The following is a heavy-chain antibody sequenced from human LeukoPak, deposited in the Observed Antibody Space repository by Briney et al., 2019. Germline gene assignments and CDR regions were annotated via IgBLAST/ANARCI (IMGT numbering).Heavy chain of an antibody. CDR1: GCTFPSYA. Sequence: GGSLRLSYAPSGCTFPSYAMSWVRQDPGKGLEWVSAISGSGGSTYYADSVKRPFTISRDNSNNTLYLQMNSLRAEDTAVYYCAKGPVLRYFDWLRRGVDYWGQGTLVTVSS. CDR3: AKGPVLRYFDWLRRGVDY. CDR2: ISGSGGST. D-gene: IGHD3-9*01. V-gene: IGHV3-23*01. J-gene: IGHJ4*02.